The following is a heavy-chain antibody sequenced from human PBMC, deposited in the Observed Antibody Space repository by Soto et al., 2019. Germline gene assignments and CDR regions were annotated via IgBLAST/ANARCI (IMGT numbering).Heavy chain of an antibody. Sequence: GASVKVSCKASGYTFTSYGISWVRQAPGQGLEWMGWISAYNGNTNYAQKLQGRVTMTTDTSTSTAYMELRSLRSDDTAVYYCARAFSKSMAAAVDYWGQGTLVTVSS. CDR1: GYTFTSYG. V-gene: IGHV1-18*01. CDR3: ARAFSKSMAAAVDY. D-gene: IGHD6-13*01. CDR2: ISAYNGNT. J-gene: IGHJ4*02.